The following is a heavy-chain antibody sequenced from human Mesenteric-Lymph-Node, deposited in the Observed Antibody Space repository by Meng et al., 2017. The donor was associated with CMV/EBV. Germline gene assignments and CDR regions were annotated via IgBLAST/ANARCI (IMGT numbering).Heavy chain of an antibody. CDR1: GFNVRDKY. J-gene: IGHJ4*02. CDR3: TGDSVSNPNLDY. Sequence: HLVEVGGGLVQLGGSLRLSCAASGFNVRDKYMSWVRQAPGKGLEWVCIIYRGDNTYYIDSVKDRFTVSRDNSKNTMYLQMNSLRVEDTAVYYCTGDSVSNPNLDYWGQGTLVTVSS. CDR2: IYRGDNT. V-gene: IGHV3-66*01. D-gene: IGHD3-10*01.